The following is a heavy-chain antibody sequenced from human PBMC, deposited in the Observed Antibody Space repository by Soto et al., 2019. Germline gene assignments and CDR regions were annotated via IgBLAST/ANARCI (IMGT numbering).Heavy chain of an antibody. CDR3: ARDPGLRFLEWLLYGEMAYYYYGMDV. CDR2: ISAYNGNT. D-gene: IGHD3-3*01. Sequence: ASVKVSCKASGYTFTSYGISWVLQAPGQGLEWMGWISAYNGNTNYAQKLQGRVTMTTDTSTSTAYMELRSLRSDDTAVYYCARDPGLRFLEWLLYGEMAYYYYGMDVWGQGTTVTVS. CDR1: GYTFTSYG. J-gene: IGHJ6*02. V-gene: IGHV1-18*01.